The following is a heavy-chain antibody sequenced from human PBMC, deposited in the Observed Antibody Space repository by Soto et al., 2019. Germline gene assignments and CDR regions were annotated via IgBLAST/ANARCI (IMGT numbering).Heavy chain of an antibody. Sequence: GGSLRLSCAASGFSFSSYVMNWVRQAPGKGLEWVSGITGSGNTTYYADSVKGRSTISKDNSKNTLYLQMNSLRVEDTAIYYCAKGRGNSYGYVDQWGQGTLVTVSS. CDR3: AKGRGNSYGYVDQ. CDR1: GFSFSSYV. D-gene: IGHD5-18*01. J-gene: IGHJ4*02. CDR2: ITGSGNTT. V-gene: IGHV3-23*01.